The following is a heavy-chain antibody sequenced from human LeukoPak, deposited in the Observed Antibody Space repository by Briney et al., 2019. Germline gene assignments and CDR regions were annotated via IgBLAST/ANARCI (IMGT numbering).Heavy chain of an antibody. V-gene: IGHV1-69*13. CDR3: ASLTTGAIPFDY. D-gene: IGHD4-11*01. CDR1: GGTFSSYA. CDR2: IIPIFGTA. Sequence: ASVKVSCKASGGTFSSYAICWVRQAPGQGLEWMGGIIPIFGTANYAQKFQGRVTITADESTSTAYMELSSLRSEDTAVYYCASLTTGAIPFDYWGQGTLVTVSS. J-gene: IGHJ4*02.